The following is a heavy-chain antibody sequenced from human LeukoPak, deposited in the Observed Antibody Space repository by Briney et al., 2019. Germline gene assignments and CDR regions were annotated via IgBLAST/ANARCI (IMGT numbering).Heavy chain of an antibody. Sequence: PSETLSLTCTVFGGSISSYYWSWIRQPPGKGLEWIGYIYYSGSTNYNPSLKSRVTISVDTSKNQFSLKLSSVTAADTAVYYCARGYSIAAAGIPFDYWGQGTLVTVSS. J-gene: IGHJ4*02. CDR1: GGSISSYY. CDR3: ARGYSIAAAGIPFDY. CDR2: IYYSGST. V-gene: IGHV4-59*01. D-gene: IGHD6-13*01.